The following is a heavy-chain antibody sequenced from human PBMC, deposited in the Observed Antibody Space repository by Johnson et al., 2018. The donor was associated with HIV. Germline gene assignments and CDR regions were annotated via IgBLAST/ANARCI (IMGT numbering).Heavy chain of an antibody. V-gene: IGHV3-7*04. J-gene: IGHJ3*02. CDR2: IKKDGREK. D-gene: IGHD1-20*01. CDR3: ARDNWNDADGAFDI. CDR1: GFTFTFYW. Sequence: VQLVESGGGLVQPGGSLRLSCEVSGFTFTFYWMSWVRQSPGKGLEWLANIKKDGREKYYVDSVKGRFTISRDNAKNSLYLQMNSLRAEDTAVYYCARDNWNDADGAFDIWGQGTMVTVSS.